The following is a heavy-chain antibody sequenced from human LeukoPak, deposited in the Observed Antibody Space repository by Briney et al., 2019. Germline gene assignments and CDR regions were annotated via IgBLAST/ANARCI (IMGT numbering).Heavy chain of an antibody. CDR1: GGSISSYY. J-gene: IGHJ4*02. D-gene: IGHD3-10*01. CDR2: IYYSGST. Sequence: SETLSLTCTVSGGSISSYYWSWIRQPPGKGLEWIGYIYYSGSTNYNPSLKSRVTISVDMSKNQFSLKLSSVTAADTAVYYCARGPYYYGSGSYSFDYWGQGTLVTVSS. V-gene: IGHV4-59*01. CDR3: ARGPYYYGSGSYSFDY.